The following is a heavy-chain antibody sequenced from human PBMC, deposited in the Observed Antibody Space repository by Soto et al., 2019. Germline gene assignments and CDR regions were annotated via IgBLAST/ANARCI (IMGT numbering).Heavy chain of an antibody. CDR3: AGLRGYAGSPIDY. Sequence: KPSETLSLTCTVSGGSIISGYCIFIGHPPGKGLEWIGYISYSGNTNYNPSLKSRVTMSVDTPKNQFSLRLSSVTTADTAVYYCAGLRGYAGSPIDYWGQGTLVTVSS. J-gene: IGHJ4*02. CDR2: ISYSGNT. D-gene: IGHD2-15*01. V-gene: IGHV4-59*01. CDR1: GGSIISGY.